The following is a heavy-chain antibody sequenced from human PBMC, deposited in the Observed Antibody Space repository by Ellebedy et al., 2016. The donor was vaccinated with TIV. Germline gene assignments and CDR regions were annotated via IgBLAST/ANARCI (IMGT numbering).Heavy chain of an antibody. CDR3: ARRSAAGGYMDV. Sequence: ASVKVSXXASGYTFTSYGISWVRQAPGQGLEWMGWISAYNGNTNYAQKLQGRVTMTTDTSTSTVYMELSSLRSEDTAVYYCARRSAAGGYMDVWGKGTTVTVSS. CDR1: GYTFTSYG. CDR2: ISAYNGNT. D-gene: IGHD3-10*01. J-gene: IGHJ6*03. V-gene: IGHV1-18*01.